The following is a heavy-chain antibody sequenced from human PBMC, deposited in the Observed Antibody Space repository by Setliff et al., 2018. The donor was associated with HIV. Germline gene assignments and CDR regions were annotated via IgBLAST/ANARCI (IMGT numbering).Heavy chain of an antibody. Sequence: GSLRLSRAASGFTFSSSWMSWGRQAPGEGLEWVANINEDGSEKYYMDSVKGRFTISRDNAENSLFLQMNSLRAEDTALYYCALRWPFDYWGQGALVTVSS. CDR1: GFTFSSSW. V-gene: IGHV3-7*03. D-gene: IGHD5-12*01. CDR2: INEDGSEK. J-gene: IGHJ4*02. CDR3: ALRWPFDY.